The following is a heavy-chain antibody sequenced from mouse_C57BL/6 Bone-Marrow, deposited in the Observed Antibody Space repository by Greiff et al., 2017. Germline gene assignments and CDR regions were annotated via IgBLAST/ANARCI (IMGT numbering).Heavy chain of an antibody. CDR2: IDPSDSYT. J-gene: IGHJ4*01. V-gene: IGHV1-69*01. CDR1: GYTFTSYW. Sequence: VQLQQPGAELVMPGASVKLSCKASGYTFTSYWMHWVKQRPGQGLEWIGEIDPSDSYTNYNQKFKGKSTLTVDKSSSTAYMQLSSLTSEDSAVYYCARHYGSSLYYAKDYGGQGTSVTVSS. D-gene: IGHD1-1*01. CDR3: ARHYGSSLYYAKDY.